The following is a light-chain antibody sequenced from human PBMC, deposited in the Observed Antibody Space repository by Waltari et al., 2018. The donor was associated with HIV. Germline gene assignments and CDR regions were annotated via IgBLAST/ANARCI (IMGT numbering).Light chain of an antibody. J-gene: IGKJ1*01. V-gene: IGKV4-1*01. CDR2: WAS. Sequence: DIVLSQSPDSLAVSLGESATMNCKSSQKILFSSTNKHYLSWYQQRPGQPTRLLIYWASSRESGVPGRFTGSGSGTNFTLTISRLQADDVAVYFCQQYYSTPRTFGQGTKV. CDR3: QQYYSTPRT. CDR1: QKILFSSTNKHY.